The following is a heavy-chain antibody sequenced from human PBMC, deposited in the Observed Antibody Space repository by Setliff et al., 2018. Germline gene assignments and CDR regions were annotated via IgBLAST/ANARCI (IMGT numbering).Heavy chain of an antibody. Sequence: PGGSLRLSCAGSGFTFNTYWMTWVRQAPGKGLEWVASITHDGSKTYILDSVKGRFTISRDNSKNTLYLQMNSLRAEDTAVYYCPRYYNFWSGSAHYYYYGMDVWGQGTTVTVSS. CDR1: GFTFNTYW. D-gene: IGHD3-3*01. CDR2: ITHDGSKT. J-gene: IGHJ6*02. CDR3: PRYYNFWSGSAHYYYYGMDV. V-gene: IGHV3-7*03.